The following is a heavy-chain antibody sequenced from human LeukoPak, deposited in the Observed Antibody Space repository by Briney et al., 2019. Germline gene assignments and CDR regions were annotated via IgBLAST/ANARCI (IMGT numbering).Heavy chain of an antibody. CDR2: IIPIFGTA. Sequence: SVKVSCKASGGTFSSYAISWVRQAPGQGLEWMGGIIPIFGTANYAQKFQGRVTITADESTSTAYMELSSLRSEDTAVYYCARDSRYCSSTSCFFDYWGQGTLVTVSS. V-gene: IGHV1-69*01. J-gene: IGHJ4*02. CDR3: ARDSRYCSSTSCFFDY. CDR1: GGTFSSYA. D-gene: IGHD2-2*01.